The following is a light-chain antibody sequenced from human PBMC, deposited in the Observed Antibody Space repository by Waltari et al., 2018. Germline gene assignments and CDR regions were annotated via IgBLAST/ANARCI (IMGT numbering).Light chain of an antibody. CDR2: KTN. CDR3: LVYMGSGIWV. CDR1: SGSVSSTSY. Sequence: QTVVTQEPSLSVSPGGTVTLTCVLSSGSVSSTSYVSWYQQRPGQTPRTLVYKTNVRSSGVPDRFSCSSLGNKAALIITGAQADDECDYYCLVYMGSGIWVFGGGTKLTVL. J-gene: IGLJ3*02. V-gene: IGLV8-61*01.